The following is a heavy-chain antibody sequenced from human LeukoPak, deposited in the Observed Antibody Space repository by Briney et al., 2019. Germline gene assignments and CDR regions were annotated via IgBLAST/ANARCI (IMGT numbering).Heavy chain of an antibody. J-gene: IGHJ4*02. CDR1: GFTVSSNY. V-gene: IGHV3-53*01. D-gene: IGHD4-23*01. CDR3: ARGLIGGNSFLFDY. Sequence: GGSLRLSCAASGFTVSSNYMSWVRQAPGKGLEWVSVIYSGGSTYYADSVKGRFTISRDNSKNTLYLRMNSLRAEDTAVYYCARGLIGGNSFLFDYWGQGTLVTVSS. CDR2: IYSGGST.